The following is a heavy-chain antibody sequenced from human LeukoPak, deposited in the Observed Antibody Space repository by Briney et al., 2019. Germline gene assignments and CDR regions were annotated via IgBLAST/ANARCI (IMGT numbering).Heavy chain of an antibody. Sequence: GGSLRLSCAASGFTFSSYGMHWVRQAPGKGLEWVAVISYDGSNKYYADSVKGRSTISRDNSKNTLYLQMNSLRAEDTAVYYCAKVSSSFNFDYWGQGTLVTVSS. D-gene: IGHD6-13*01. CDR3: AKVSSSFNFDY. CDR1: GFTFSSYG. V-gene: IGHV3-30*18. CDR2: ISYDGSNK. J-gene: IGHJ4*02.